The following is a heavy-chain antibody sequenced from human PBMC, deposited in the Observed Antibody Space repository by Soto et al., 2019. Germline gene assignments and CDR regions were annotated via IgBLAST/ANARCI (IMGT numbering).Heavy chain of an antibody. CDR3: VKGKTSTTSYFDH. D-gene: IGHD4-17*01. CDR2: IYWNSGTI. CDR1: GFTFDDYA. V-gene: IGHV3-9*01. J-gene: IGHJ4*02. Sequence: EVQLVESGGGLVQPGRSLRLSCAASGFTFDDYAMHWVRQAPGKGLEWVSGIYWNSGTIEYADFVKGRFTISRDNAKNYLYLQMNSLRPEDTAVYYCVKGKTSTTSYFDHWGQGTPVTVSS.